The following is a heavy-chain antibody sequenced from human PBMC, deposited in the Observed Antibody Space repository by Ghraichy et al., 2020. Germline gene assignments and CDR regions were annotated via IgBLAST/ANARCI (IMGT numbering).Heavy chain of an antibody. D-gene: IGHD6-13*01. CDR2: IMPMFESA. CDR1: GGPFSNYL. Sequence: SVKVSCKASGGPFSNYLISWVRQAPRQGLEWMGGIMPMFESANYARKFQDRVTITADTSTSTVYMELTNLRSDDTAMFYCARDSVEYSASWTFDYWGQGTLVTVSS. J-gene: IGHJ4*02. CDR3: ARDSVEYSASWTFDY. V-gene: IGHV1-69*06.